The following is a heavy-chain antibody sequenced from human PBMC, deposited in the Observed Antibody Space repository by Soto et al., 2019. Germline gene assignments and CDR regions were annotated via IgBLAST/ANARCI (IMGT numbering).Heavy chain of an antibody. Sequence: EVQLVESGGGLVQPGGSLRLSCAASGFTFSSYWMSWVRQAPGKGLEWVANIKQDGSEKYHVDSVKGRFTISRDNAKHSLYLQLNSLMAEDTAVYYCARDDRLGIAVANAFDIWGQGTMVNVAA. CDR3: ARDDRLGIAVANAFDI. CDR1: GFTFSSYW. CDR2: IKQDGSEK. D-gene: IGHD6-19*01. V-gene: IGHV3-7*01. J-gene: IGHJ3*02.